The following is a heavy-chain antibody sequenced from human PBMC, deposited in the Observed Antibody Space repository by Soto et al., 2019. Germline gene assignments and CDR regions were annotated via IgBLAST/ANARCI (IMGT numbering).Heavy chain of an antibody. CDR3: TTDRASYEARYYYYVMDV. J-gene: IGHJ6*02. Sequence: GGSLRLSCAASGFTFSNACMSWVRQAPGKGLEWVGLIKSKTDGGTTDYAAPVKGRFTISRDDSKNTLYLQMNSLKTQHTAVYYCTTDRASYEARYYYYVMDVRAQGTKVTVSS. CDR2: IKSKTDGGTT. V-gene: IGHV3-15*01. D-gene: IGHD3-16*01. CDR1: GFTFSNAC.